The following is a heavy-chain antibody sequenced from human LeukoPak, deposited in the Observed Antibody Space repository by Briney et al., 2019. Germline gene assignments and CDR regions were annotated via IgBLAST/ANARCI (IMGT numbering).Heavy chain of an antibody. D-gene: IGHD6-19*01. CDR2: VHYSGST. CDR1: GGTISSYY. J-gene: IGHJ4*02. CDR3: ARWYSSGWTFDY. V-gene: IGHV4-59*08. Sequence: SETLSLTCTVSGGTISSYYWNWIRQPPGKGLEWIGYVHYSGSTKYNPSLKRRLTISVDTSKNQFSLKLSSVIAADTAVYYCARWYSSGWTFDYWGQGTLVTVSS.